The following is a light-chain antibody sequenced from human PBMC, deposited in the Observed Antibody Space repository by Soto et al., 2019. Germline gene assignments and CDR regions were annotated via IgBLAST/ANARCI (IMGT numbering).Light chain of an antibody. CDR2: DVS. Sequence: QAVVTQPASVSGSPGQSIAISCTGTSSDVGAYDYVSWYQQHPGEAPKVKIYDVSHRPSGVSDRFSGSKSGNTASLTISGLQAEDEADYYCSSYAKSGSVVFGGGTKLTVL. CDR1: SSDVGAYDY. V-gene: IGLV2-14*01. CDR3: SSYAKSGSVV. J-gene: IGLJ2*01.